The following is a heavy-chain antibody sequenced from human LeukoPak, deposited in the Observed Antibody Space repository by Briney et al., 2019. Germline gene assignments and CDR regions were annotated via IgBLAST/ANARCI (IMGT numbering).Heavy chain of an antibody. V-gene: IGHV1-2*02. CDR1: GYTFTDYF. CDR3: ARDSRYSGYDRNGIFDY. J-gene: IGHJ4*02. D-gene: IGHD5-12*01. Sequence: ASVKVSCKASGYTFTDYFIHWVRQAPGQGLEWMGWINPNSGGTNYAQKFQGRVTMTRDTSISTAYMELSRLRSDDTAVYYCARDSRYSGYDRNGIFDYWGQGTLVTVSS. CDR2: INPNSGGT.